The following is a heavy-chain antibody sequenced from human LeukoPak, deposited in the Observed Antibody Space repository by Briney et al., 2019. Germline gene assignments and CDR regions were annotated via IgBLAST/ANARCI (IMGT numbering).Heavy chain of an antibody. J-gene: IGHJ5*02. CDR1: GFTVSSNY. Sequence: GSLRLSCAASGFTVSSNYMSWVRQPPGKGLEWIGSIYYSGSTYYNPSLKSRVTISVDTSKNQFSLKLSSVTAADTAVYYCARSGSYPLIWFDPWGQGTLVTVSS. V-gene: IGHV4-39*01. CDR2: IYYSGST. CDR3: ARSGSYPLIWFDP. D-gene: IGHD1-26*01.